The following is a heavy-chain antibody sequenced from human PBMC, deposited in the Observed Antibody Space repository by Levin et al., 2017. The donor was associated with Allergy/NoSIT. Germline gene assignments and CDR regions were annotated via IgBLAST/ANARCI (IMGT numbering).Heavy chain of an antibody. Sequence: GESLKISCAASGFTFSSYGMHWVRQAPGKGLEWVALIWYDGSYKYYADSVKGRFTISRDNSKNTVFLQMNSLRVEDTALYYCARSGTYSTTNDVSDVWGQGTMVTVSS. CDR2: IWYDGSYK. D-gene: IGHD1-26*01. J-gene: IGHJ3*01. V-gene: IGHV3-33*01. CDR1: GFTFSSYG. CDR3: ARSGTYSTTNDVSDV.